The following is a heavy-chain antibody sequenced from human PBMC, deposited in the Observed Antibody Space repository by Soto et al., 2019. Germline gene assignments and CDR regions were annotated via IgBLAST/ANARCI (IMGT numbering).Heavy chain of an antibody. V-gene: IGHV1-69*06. CDR2: IIPIFGTA. Sequence: SVKVSCKASGGTFSSYAISWVRPAPGPVLEWMGGIIPIFGTANYAQKFQGRVTITADKSTSTAYMELSSLRSEDTAVYYCARSQRRRLPLKYNWFDPWGQGTLVTVSA. J-gene: IGHJ5*02. CDR3: ARSQRRRLPLKYNWFDP. D-gene: IGHD2-15*01. CDR1: GGTFSSYA.